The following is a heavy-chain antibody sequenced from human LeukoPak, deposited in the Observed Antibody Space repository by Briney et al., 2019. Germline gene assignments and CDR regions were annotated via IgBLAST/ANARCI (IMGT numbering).Heavy chain of an antibody. D-gene: IGHD3-10*01. CDR1: GFTFSSYG. CDR2: ISYDGSNK. V-gene: IGHV3-30*03. CDR3: ARTYYYGSGSYYDSRDGFDI. J-gene: IGHJ3*02. Sequence: PGGSLRLSCAASGFTFSSYGMHWVRQAPGKGLEWVAVISYDGSNKYYADSVKGRFTISRDNSKNTLYLQMNSLRAEDTAVYYCARTYYYGSGSYYDSRDGFDIWGQGTMVTVSS.